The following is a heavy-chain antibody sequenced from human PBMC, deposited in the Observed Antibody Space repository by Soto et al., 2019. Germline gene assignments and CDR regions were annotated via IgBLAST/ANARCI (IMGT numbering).Heavy chain of an antibody. CDR1: GYTFTSYG. CDR2: ISAYNGNT. Sequence: ASVKVSCKASGYTFTSYGISWVRQAPGQGLEWMGWISAYNGNTNYAQKLQGRVTMTTDTSTSTAYMELRSLRSDDTAVYYCAREKYSYGPISFDYWGQGTLVTVSS. D-gene: IGHD5-18*01. CDR3: AREKYSYGPISFDY. J-gene: IGHJ4*02. V-gene: IGHV1-18*01.